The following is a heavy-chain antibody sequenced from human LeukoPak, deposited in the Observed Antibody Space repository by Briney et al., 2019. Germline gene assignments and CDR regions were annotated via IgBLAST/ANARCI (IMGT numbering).Heavy chain of an antibody. D-gene: IGHD2-15*01. J-gene: IGHJ4*02. CDR1: GYTLTCYS. CDR3: ARASYCSDGSCYSDC. Sequence: ASVKVSRKSSGYTLTCYSNSWVRQAPAQGLEWMGWISAYNGNTIYAQKVKGRVTITTDTSTSTAYMELRSLNSDAAAVYYCARASYCSDGSCYSDCWGQGTLVTVFS. CDR2: ISAYNGNT. V-gene: IGHV1-18*01.